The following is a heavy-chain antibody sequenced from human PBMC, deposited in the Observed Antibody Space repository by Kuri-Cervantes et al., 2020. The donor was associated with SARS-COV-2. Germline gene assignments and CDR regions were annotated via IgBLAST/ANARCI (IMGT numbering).Heavy chain of an antibody. CDR3: AKDQWELLGGGY. CDR2: ISGSGGST. Sequence: GRSLKISCAASGFTFSSYAMSWVRQAPGKGLEWVSAISGSGGSTYYADSVKGRFTISRDNSKNTLYLQMNSLRAEDTAVYYCAKDQWELLGGGYWGQGTLVTVSS. V-gene: IGHV3-23*01. J-gene: IGHJ4*02. CDR1: GFTFSSYA. D-gene: IGHD1-26*01.